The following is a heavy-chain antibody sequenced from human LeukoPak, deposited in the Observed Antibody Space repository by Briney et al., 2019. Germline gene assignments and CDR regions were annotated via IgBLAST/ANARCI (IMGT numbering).Heavy chain of an antibody. Sequence: SETLSLTCAVYGGSFSGYYWSWIRQPPGKGLEWIGEINHSGSTNYNPSLKSRVTISVDTSKNQSSLKLSSVTAADTAVYYCGRVSTYYDFWSGRGQMDVWGKGTTVTVSS. CDR2: INHSGST. CDR1: GGSFSGYY. J-gene: IGHJ6*04. D-gene: IGHD3-3*01. CDR3: GRVSTYYDFWSGRGQMDV. V-gene: IGHV4-34*01.